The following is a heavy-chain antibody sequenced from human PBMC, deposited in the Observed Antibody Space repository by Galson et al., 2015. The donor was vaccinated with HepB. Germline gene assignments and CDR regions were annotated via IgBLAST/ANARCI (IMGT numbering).Heavy chain of an antibody. CDR1: GITFSSYA. CDR2: ISGSGGNT. J-gene: IGHJ4*02. CDR3: AKFQVGGTSYYFDY. Sequence: SLRLSCAASGITFSSYAMSWVRQAPGKGLEWVSAISGSGGNTHYADSVKGRFTISRDNSKNTLYLQMNSLRAEDTAVYYCAKFQVGGTSYYFDYWGQGTLVTVSS. V-gene: IGHV3-23*01. D-gene: IGHD1-26*01.